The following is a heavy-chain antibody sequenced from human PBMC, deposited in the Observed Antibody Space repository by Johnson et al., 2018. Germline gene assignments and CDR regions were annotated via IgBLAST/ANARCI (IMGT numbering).Heavy chain of an antibody. Sequence: VQLVESGGGFVQPGGSLRLSCAASGFTFTTYAMNWVRQAPGRGLEWVSAISGSGDSAYYADSVQGRFTISRDNSKNTVYLQMNSLRAEDTAVYYCARPMGSCSGGSCYLDYWGQGTLVTVSS. J-gene: IGHJ4*02. V-gene: IGHV3-23*04. CDR1: GFTFTTYA. D-gene: IGHD2-15*01. CDR3: ARPMGSCSGGSCYLDY. CDR2: ISGSGDSA.